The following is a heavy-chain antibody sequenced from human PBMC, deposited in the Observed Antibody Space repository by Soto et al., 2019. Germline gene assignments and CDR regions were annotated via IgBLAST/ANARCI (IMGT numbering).Heavy chain of an antibody. D-gene: IGHD6-19*01. V-gene: IGHV4-59*11. CDR2: IFYSGGT. J-gene: IGHJ2*01. CDR3: ARVVSSGWSPAF. Sequence: PSGTLSLTCSVSGVTISGLSWTWIRQSPGKGLEWVGYIFYSGGTNYNPSPERRVTILLKTNTNNTSQKLISVTAADTAVKYCARVVSSGWSPAFWGGGTQGTV. CDR1: GVTISGLS.